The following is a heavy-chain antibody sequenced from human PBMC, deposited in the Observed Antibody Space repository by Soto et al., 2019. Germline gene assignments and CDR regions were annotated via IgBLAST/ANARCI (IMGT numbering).Heavy chain of an antibody. D-gene: IGHD4-17*01. CDR1: GDSISSYY. CDR2: IYYSGST. CDR3: AREREVTTPYYYTMDV. Sequence: TETLSLTCTVSGDSISSYYWSWIRQPPGKGLEWIGYIYYSGSTNYNPSLKSRVTISIDTSRTRFSLKLNSVTAADTAVYYCAREREVTTPYYYTMDVWGQGTTVTVSS. V-gene: IGHV4-59*01. J-gene: IGHJ6*02.